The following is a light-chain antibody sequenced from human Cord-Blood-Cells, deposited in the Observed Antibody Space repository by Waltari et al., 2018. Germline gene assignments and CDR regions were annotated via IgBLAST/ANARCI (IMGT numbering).Light chain of an antibody. V-gene: IGKV3-11*01. Sequence: EIVLTQSPATLSLSPGERATLSCRASQSVSSYLAWYQQKPGQAPRLRIYDASNRATGIPARFSGSGSGTDFTLTISSLEPEDFAVYYCQLRSNGPQLTFRGGTKVGIK. J-gene: IGKJ4*01. CDR3: QLRSNGPQLT. CDR2: DAS. CDR1: QSVSSY.